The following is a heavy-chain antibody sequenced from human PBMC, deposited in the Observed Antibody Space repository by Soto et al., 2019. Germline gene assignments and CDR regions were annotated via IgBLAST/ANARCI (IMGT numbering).Heavy chain of an antibody. CDR1: GGPISSSSYY. V-gene: IGHV4-39*02. CDR2: IYYSGST. CDR3: ARETVGLVNTCPDY. Sequence: QLQLQESGPGLVKPSETLSLTCTVAGGPISSSSYYWGWISQPPGTGLEWIGRIYYSGSTYYNASLKSRVTICVDTSKNQCSLKLSSVTAADTAVYYCARETVGLVNTCPDYWVEGTLVTVSS. D-gene: IGHD4-17*01. J-gene: IGHJ4*02.